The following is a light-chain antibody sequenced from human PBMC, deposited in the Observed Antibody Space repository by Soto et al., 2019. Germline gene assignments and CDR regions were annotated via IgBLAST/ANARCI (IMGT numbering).Light chain of an antibody. CDR2: GAS. CDR3: QQYGSSPYT. Sequence: EIVLTQSPGTLSLSPGERATLSCRASQSVSSNYLAWYQQKPGQAPRLLIYGASSRDTGIPDRFSGSGYGTDFTLTISRLEPEDFAVYSCQQYGSSPYTFGQGTKLGI. J-gene: IGKJ2*01. CDR1: QSVSSNY. V-gene: IGKV3-20*01.